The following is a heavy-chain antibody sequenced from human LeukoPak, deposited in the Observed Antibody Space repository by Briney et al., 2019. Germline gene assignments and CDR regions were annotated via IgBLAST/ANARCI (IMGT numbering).Heavy chain of an antibody. Sequence: PSETLSLTCAVYGGSFSGYYWSWIRQPPGKGLEWIGQINHSGSTNYNPSLKSRVTISVDTSKNQFSLKLSSVTAADTAVYYCARGLSGIVVAPNNYYYMDVWGKGTTVTVSS. CDR1: GGSFSGYY. D-gene: IGHD2-2*01. J-gene: IGHJ6*03. CDR2: INHSGST. CDR3: ARGLSGIVVAPNNYYYMDV. V-gene: IGHV4-34*01.